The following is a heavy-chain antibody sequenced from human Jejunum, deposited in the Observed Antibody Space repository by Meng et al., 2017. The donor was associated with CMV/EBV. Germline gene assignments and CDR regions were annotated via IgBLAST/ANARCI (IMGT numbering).Heavy chain of an antibody. D-gene: IGHD1-1*01. J-gene: IGHJ4*02. Sequence: SCAASGFAFSAHWMGLVRQIAGKCVEWVANITYAGRDKYFVYTVESRFTISGENSRNTLYLHMNSLRAEDTDVYYCTRQLDYWGQGTLVTVSS. CDR2: ITYAGRDK. V-gene: IGHV3-7*01. CDR3: TRQLDY. CDR1: GFAFSAHW.